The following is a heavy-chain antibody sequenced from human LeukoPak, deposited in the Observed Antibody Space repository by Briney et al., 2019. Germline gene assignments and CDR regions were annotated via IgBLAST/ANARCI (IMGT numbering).Heavy chain of an antibody. J-gene: IGHJ4*02. V-gene: IGHV3-23*01. CDR3: AKDPTSLIVGATYFDY. CDR1: GFTFSSYA. Sequence: GGSLRLSCAASGFTFSSYAMSWDRQAPGKGLEWVSAISGSGGSTYYADSVKGRFTISRDNSKNTLYLQMNSLRAEDTAVYYCAKDPTSLIVGATYFDYWGQGTLVTVSS. CDR2: ISGSGGST. D-gene: IGHD1-26*01.